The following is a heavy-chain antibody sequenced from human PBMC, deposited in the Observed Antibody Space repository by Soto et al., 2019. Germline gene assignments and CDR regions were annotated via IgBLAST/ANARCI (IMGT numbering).Heavy chain of an antibody. V-gene: IGHV3-48*01. D-gene: IGHD3-3*01. CDR3: ARDRAIFGGTTTLYYYYYYMDV. Sequence: GGALRLSYATSGVTLSSYSMNWVRQAPGKGLEGVSSISSSSSTIYYADSVKGRLTISRDNAKNSLYLQMNSLRAEDTAVYYCARDRAIFGGTTTLYYYYYYMDVWGKGTTVTVSS. CDR2: ISSSSSTI. CDR1: GVTLSSYS. J-gene: IGHJ6*03.